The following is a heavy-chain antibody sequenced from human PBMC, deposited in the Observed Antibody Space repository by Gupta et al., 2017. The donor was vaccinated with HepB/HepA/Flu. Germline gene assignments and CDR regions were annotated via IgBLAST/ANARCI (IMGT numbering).Heavy chain of an antibody. Sequence: QVQLVESGGGVVQPGRSLRLSCAASGFTFSSYGMHWVRQAPGKGLEWVAVISYDGSNKYYADSVKGRFTISRDNSKNTLYLQMNSLRAEDTAVYYCAKGVSRQLVKHPMGYWGQGTLVTVSS. CDR1: GFTFSSYG. J-gene: IGHJ4*02. CDR2: ISYDGSNK. CDR3: AKGVSRQLVKHPMGY. D-gene: IGHD6-13*01. V-gene: IGHV3-30*18.